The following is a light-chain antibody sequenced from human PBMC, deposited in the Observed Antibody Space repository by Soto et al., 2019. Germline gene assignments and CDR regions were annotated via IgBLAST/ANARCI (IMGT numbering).Light chain of an antibody. CDR1: QSVSTN. V-gene: IGKV3-15*01. Sequence: EIVMTQSPATLSVSPGERVILSCRASQSVSTNLAWYQQKPGQAPSLLIYGASIRATGIPARFSGSGSGTEFTLTISSLQSEDFAVYYCQQYGSSPPYTFGQGSKLEIK. CDR2: GAS. CDR3: QQYGSSPPYT. J-gene: IGKJ2*01.